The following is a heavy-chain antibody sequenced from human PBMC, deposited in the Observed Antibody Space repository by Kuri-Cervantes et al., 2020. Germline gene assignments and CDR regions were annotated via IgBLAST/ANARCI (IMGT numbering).Heavy chain of an antibody. D-gene: IGHD3-3*01. Sequence: GRSLRLSCAASGFTFSSYGMHWVRQAPGKGLEWVAVISYDGSNKYYADSVKGRFTISRDNSKNTLYLQMNSLRAEDTAVYYCAKDQWRFLEWYYYGMDVWGQGTMVTVSS. V-gene: IGHV3-30*18. CDR2: ISYDGSNK. J-gene: IGHJ6*02. CDR1: GFTFSSYG. CDR3: AKDQWRFLEWYYYGMDV.